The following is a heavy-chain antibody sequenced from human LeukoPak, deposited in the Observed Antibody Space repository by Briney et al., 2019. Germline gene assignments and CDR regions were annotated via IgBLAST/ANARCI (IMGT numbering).Heavy chain of an antibody. D-gene: IGHD3-10*01. CDR2: IIPIFDTA. J-gene: IGHJ4*02. Sequence: SVKVSCKASGGTFSSYAITWVRQAPGQGLEWMGEIIPIFDTANYAQKLQDRVTITADESTSTAYMELSSLRSEDTAVYYCARDPGYGSGSYYNFDYWGQGTLVTVSS. CDR1: GGTFSSYA. CDR3: ARDPGYGSGSYYNFDY. V-gene: IGHV1-69*13.